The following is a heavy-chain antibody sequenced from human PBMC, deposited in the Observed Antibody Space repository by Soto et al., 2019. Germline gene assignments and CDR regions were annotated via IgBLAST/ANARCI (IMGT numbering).Heavy chain of an antibody. D-gene: IGHD1-26*01. Sequence: PSETLSLTCTVSRGSISSYYWSWIRQPPGKGPEWIGYVYHSGTTNYNPSLESRVTISLDTSKNQFSLKLNSVTAADTAVYYCATRLPEGWASVFDYWCQGNLLTISS. CDR2: VYHSGTT. V-gene: IGHV4-59*01. CDR3: ATRLPEGWASVFDY. J-gene: IGHJ4*02. CDR1: RGSISSYY.